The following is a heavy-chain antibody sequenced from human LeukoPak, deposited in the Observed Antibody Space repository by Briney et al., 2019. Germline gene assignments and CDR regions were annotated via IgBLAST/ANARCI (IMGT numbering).Heavy chain of an antibody. CDR3: AREGGLIVGAKRRAFDI. J-gene: IGHJ3*02. CDR2: INPSGGST. D-gene: IGHD1-26*01. V-gene: IGHV1-46*01. Sequence: GASVKVSCKASGYTFTSYYMHLVRQAPGQGLEWMGIINPSGGSTSYAQKFQGRVTMTRDTSTSTVYMELSSLRSEDTAVYYCAREGGLIVGAKRRAFDIWGQGTMVTVSS. CDR1: GYTFTSYY.